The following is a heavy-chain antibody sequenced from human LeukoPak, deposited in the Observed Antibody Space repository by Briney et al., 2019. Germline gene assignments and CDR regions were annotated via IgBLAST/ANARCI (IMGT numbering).Heavy chain of an antibody. J-gene: IGHJ3*02. CDR3: ASSMGATDAFDI. D-gene: IGHD1-26*01. CDR2: ISSSGSTI. CDR1: GFTFSSYE. Sequence: PGGSLRLSCAASGFTFSSYEMNWVRQAPGKGLEWVSYISSSGSTICYADSVKGRFTISRDNSKNTLYLQMNSLRAEDTAVYYCASSMGATDAFDIWGQGTMVTVSS. V-gene: IGHV3-48*03.